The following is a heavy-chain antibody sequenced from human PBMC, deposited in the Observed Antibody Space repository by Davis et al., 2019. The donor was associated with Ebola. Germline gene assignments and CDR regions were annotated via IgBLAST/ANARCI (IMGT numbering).Heavy chain of an antibody. CDR2: INGGNGNT. CDR3: ASGGIYCSGSSCATYYYYGMDV. CDR1: GYSFTSFA. D-gene: IGHD2-2*01. V-gene: IGHV1-3*01. J-gene: IGHJ6*02. Sequence: AASVTVSCKASGYSFTSFAMHWVRQAPGQRLEWLGWINGGNGNTKYSQKFQGRVTITRDTSASTAYMELSSLSSEDTAVYYCASGGIYCSGSSCATYYYYGMDVWGQGTTVTVSS.